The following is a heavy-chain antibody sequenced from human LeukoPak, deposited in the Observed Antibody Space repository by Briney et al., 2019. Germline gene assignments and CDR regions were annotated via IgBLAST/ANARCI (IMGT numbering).Heavy chain of an antibody. Sequence: GGSLRLSCVVSGIPLSDYYMNWIHKAPGKGLEWISYISSSSSYTDYADSVKGRFTISRDNAKSALYLQMHSLRLEDTAVYYCAAGTAADFWGQGTLVTVSS. CDR2: ISSSSSYT. D-gene: IGHD6-13*01. J-gene: IGHJ4*02. V-gene: IGHV3-11*03. CDR1: GIPLSDYY. CDR3: AAGTAADF.